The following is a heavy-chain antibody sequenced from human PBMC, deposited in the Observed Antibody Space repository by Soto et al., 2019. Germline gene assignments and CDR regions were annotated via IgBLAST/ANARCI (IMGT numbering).Heavy chain of an antibody. CDR1: GCSISSSSYY. CDR2: IYYSGST. D-gene: IGHD3-3*01. J-gene: IGHJ3*02. Sequence: SETLSLTCTVSGCSISSSSYYWGWIRQPPGKKLEWIGSIYYSGSTYYNQSLKNRVTKSVDTSKNQFSLKLSSVTSADTAVYYCASIEMATIFGAFDIWGQGTMVT. CDR3: ASIEMATIFGAFDI. V-gene: IGHV4-39*01.